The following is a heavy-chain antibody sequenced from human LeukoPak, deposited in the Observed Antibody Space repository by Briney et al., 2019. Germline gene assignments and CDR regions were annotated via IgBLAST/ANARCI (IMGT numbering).Heavy chain of an antibody. D-gene: IGHD3-22*01. Sequence: GGSLRLSCAASGFTFSSYSVNWVRQAPGKGLEWVSSISSSSSYIYYADSVKGRFTISRDNAKNSLYLQMNSLRAEDTAVYYCARDRGIVRATYYYDSSGYIDYWGQGTLVTVSS. CDR3: ARDRGIVRATYYYDSSGYIDY. V-gene: IGHV3-21*01. CDR1: GFTFSSYS. CDR2: ISSSSSYI. J-gene: IGHJ4*02.